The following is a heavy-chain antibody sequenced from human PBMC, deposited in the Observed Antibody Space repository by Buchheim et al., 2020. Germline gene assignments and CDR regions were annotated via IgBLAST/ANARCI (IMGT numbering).Heavy chain of an antibody. CDR3: ARGGDYYYGMDV. CDR2: VYYSASTNY. D-gene: IGHD3-16*01. J-gene: IGHJ6*02. V-gene: IGHV4-59*01. Sequence: QVQLQESGPGLVKPSETLSLTCTVSGGSIISYYWSWIRQPPGKGLEWIGYVYYSASTNYNYNTSLRSRVTISGDTSKKHFSLKLSSVTAADTAVYYCARGGDYYYGMDVWGQGTT. CDR1: GGSIISYY.